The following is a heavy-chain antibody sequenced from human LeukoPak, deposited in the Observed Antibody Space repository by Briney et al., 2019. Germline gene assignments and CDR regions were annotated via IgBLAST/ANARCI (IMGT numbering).Heavy chain of an antibody. CDR2: INPSGGGT. V-gene: IGHV1-46*01. D-gene: IGHD3-9*01. CDR1: GYTFTSYY. Sequence: ASVKVSCKASGYTFTSYYMHWVRQAPGQGLEWVGIINPSGGGTSYAQKFQGRVTMTRDTSTSTVYMELSSLRSEDTAVYYCAIVYYDILTGRNGDYWGQGTLVTVSS. CDR3: AIVYYDILTGRNGDY. J-gene: IGHJ4*02.